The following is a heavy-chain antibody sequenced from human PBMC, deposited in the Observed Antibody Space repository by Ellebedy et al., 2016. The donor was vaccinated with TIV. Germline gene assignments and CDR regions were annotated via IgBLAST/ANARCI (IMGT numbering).Heavy chain of an antibody. D-gene: IGHD6-19*01. CDR3: ARGSSGWTIFDY. J-gene: IGHJ4*02. CDR2: IYSGGST. Sequence: GESLKISCAASGFTVSSNYMSWVRQAPGKGLEWVSVIYSGGSTYYADSVKGRFTISRDNSKNTLYLQMNSLRAEATAVYYCARGSSGWTIFDYWGQGTLVTVSS. CDR1: GFTVSSNY. V-gene: IGHV3-53*01.